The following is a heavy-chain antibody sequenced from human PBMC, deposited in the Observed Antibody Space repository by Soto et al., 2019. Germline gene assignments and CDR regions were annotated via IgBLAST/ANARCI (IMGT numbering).Heavy chain of an antibody. V-gene: IGHV3-49*04. D-gene: IGHD6-19*01. CDR3: TRISGWYVGFYFDY. Sequence: GGSLRLSCTASGFTFGDYAMSWVRQAPGKGLEWVGFIRSKAYGGTTEYAASVKGRFTISRDDSKSIAYLQMNSLKTEDTAVYYCTRISGWYVGFYFDYWGQGTLVTVSS. CDR1: GFTFGDYA. J-gene: IGHJ4*02. CDR2: IRSKAYGGTT.